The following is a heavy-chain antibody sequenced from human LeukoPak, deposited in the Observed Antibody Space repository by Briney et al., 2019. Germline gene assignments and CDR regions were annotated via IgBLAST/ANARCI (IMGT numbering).Heavy chain of an antibody. D-gene: IGHD3-16*02. J-gene: IGHJ3*02. CDR1: GYTFSDYC. CDR2: ISRSRNYS. Sequence: KAGGSLRLSCAAPGYTFSDYCVSWVRQVPGKGLEWVSSISRSRNYSYYADSVKRRFTISRNTAKHSLFLQTTSLRAEDTAVYYCVSGNDPDYVSVSYRLDAFDNWGEGTMVIVSS. CDR3: VSGNDPDYVSVSYRLDAFDN. V-gene: IGHV3-21*01.